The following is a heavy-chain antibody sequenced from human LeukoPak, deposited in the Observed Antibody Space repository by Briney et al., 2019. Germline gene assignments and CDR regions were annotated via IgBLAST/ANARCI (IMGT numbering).Heavy chain of an antibody. D-gene: IGHD2-21*01. J-gene: IGHJ6*02. CDR2: IHYSGST. Sequence: PSQTLSLTCTVSGGSISSGGYYWSWIRQHPGKGLEWIGYIHYSGSTYYNPSLKSRVTISVDTSKNQFSLKLSSVTAADTAVYYCARVVVIDDYYYYYGMDVWGQGTTVTVSS. CDR1: GGSISSGGYY. CDR3: ARVVVIDDYYYYYGMDV. V-gene: IGHV4-31*03.